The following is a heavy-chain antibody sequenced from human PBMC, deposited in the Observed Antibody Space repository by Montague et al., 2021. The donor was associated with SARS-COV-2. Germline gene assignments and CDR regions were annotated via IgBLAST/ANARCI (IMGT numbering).Heavy chain of an antibody. J-gene: IGHJ4*02. CDR2: ISGTGGST. D-gene: IGHD5-12*01. CDR3: AADAKFSVATIPGY. V-gene: IGHV3-23*01. CDR1: GFTSRTYA. Sequence: SLRLSCAATGFTSRTYAMTWVRQAPEKGLEWVSSISGTGGSTYYADSVKGRFGISRDKSKNALYLQMNSLRAEDTAIYYCAADAKFSVATIPGYWGQGTLVTVSS.